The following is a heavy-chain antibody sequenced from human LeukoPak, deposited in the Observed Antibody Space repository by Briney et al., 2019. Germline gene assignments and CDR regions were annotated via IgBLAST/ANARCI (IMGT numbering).Heavy chain of an antibody. V-gene: IGHV4-34*01. CDR2: INHSGST. D-gene: IGHD1-26*01. J-gene: IGHJ5*02. CDR3: ARGSLRGSYVWFDP. Sequence: XXRQPPGXXXXXIGEINHSGSTNYNPSLKSRVTISVDTSKNQFSLKLSSVTAADTAVYYCARGSLRGSYVWFDPWGQGTLVTVSS.